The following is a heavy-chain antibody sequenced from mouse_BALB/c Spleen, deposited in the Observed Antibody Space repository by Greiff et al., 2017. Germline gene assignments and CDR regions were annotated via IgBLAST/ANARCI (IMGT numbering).Heavy chain of an antibody. D-gene: IGHD3-3*01. V-gene: IGHV1-67*01. CDR1: GYTFTDYA. Sequence: QVQLQQSGPELVRPGVSVKISCKGSGYTFTDYAMHWVKQSHAKSLEWIGVISTYYGNTNYNQKFKGKATMTVDKSSSTAYMELARLTSEDSAIYYCAREGTDYYAMDYWGQGTSGTVSS. J-gene: IGHJ4*01. CDR3: AREGTDYYAMDY. CDR2: ISTYYGNT.